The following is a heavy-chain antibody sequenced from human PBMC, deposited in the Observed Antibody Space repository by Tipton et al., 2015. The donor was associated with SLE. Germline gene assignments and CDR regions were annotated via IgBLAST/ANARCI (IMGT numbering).Heavy chain of an antibody. Sequence: QLVQSGAEVKKPGASVKVSCKASGYTFTSYDINWVRQATGQGLEWMGWMNPNSGNTGYAQKFQGRVTMTRNTSISTAYMELSSLRSEDTVLYYGGRGPPDLWIGYFPLGYWGQGTLVPVSS. V-gene: IGHV1-8*01. CDR3: GRGPPDLWIGYFPLGY. J-gene: IGHJ4*02. CDR1: GYTFTSYD. D-gene: IGHD3/OR15-3a*01. CDR2: MNPNSGNT.